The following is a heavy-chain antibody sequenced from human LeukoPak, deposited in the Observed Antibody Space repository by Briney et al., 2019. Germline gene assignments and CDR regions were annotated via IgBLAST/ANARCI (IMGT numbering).Heavy chain of an antibody. CDR1: GGSISSSGYY. J-gene: IGHJ5*02. Sequence: SETLSLTCTVSGGSISSSGYYWGWTRQPPGKGLEWIGSIYSSGNPYYSPSLRSRLTISVDTSKNQFSLRLNSVTAADTAVYYCARAPYSGGCIDPWGQGTLVTVSS. CDR3: ARAPYSGGCIDP. V-gene: IGHV4-39*01. CDR2: IYSSGNP. D-gene: IGHD6-19*01.